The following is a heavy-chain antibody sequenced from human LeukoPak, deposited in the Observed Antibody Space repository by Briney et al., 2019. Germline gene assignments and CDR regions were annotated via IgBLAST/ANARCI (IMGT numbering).Heavy chain of an antibody. CDR2: IIPIFGTA. Sequence: SGKVSCKAAGGTFSSYAISWVRQAPGQGLEWLGGIIPIFGTANYAQKFQGRVTITTDESTSTAYMELSSLRSEDTAVYYCARGPLRITIFGVVTPYSYYYMDVWGKGTTVTVSS. CDR1: GGTFSSYA. V-gene: IGHV1-69*05. D-gene: IGHD3-3*01. J-gene: IGHJ6*03. CDR3: ARGPLRITIFGVVTPYSYYYMDV.